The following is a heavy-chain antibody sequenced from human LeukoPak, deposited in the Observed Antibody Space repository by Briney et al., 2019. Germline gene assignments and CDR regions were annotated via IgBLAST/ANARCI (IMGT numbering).Heavy chain of an antibody. CDR1: GGTFSSYA. CDR2: IIPIFGTA. D-gene: IGHD2-15*01. V-gene: IGHV1-69*13. CDR3: ARDNQGYCSGGSCYRRYNWFDP. Sequence: SVKVSCKASGGTFSSYAISWVRQPPGQGLEWMGGIIPIFGTANYAQKFQGRVTITADESTSTAYMQLSSLRSEDTAVYYCARDNQGYCSGGSCYRRYNWFDPWGQGTLVTVSS. J-gene: IGHJ5*02.